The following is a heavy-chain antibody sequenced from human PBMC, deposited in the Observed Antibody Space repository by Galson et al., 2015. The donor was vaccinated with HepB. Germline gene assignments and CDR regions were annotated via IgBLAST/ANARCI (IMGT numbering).Heavy chain of an antibody. CDR3: ARQTVPAAPLDY. CDR1: GYSFTNYW. D-gene: IGHD2-2*01. Sequence: QSGAEVKKPGESLKISCKGSGYSFTNYWIGWVRQMPGKGLEWMGIIYPGDSDTRYSPSFQGLVTMSVDKSSGTANLQWSSLRASDTAMYYCARQTVPAAPLDYWGQGTLVTVSS. V-gene: IGHV5-51*01. J-gene: IGHJ4*02. CDR2: IYPGDSDT.